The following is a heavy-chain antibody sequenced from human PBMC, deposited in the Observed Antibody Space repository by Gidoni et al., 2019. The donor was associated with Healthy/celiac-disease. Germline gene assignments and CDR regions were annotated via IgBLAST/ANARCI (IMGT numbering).Heavy chain of an antibody. CDR1: GYTFTSYY. CDR2: INPSGGST. Sequence: QVQLVQSGAEVKKPGASVKVSCKASGYTFTSYYMHWVRQAPGQGLEWMGIINPSGGSTSYAQKFQGRVTMTRDTSTSTVYMELSSLRSEDTAVYYCAREDGDNYSYYYGMDVWGQGTTVTVSS. V-gene: IGHV1-46*01. D-gene: IGHD4-17*01. J-gene: IGHJ6*02. CDR3: AREDGDNYSYYYGMDV.